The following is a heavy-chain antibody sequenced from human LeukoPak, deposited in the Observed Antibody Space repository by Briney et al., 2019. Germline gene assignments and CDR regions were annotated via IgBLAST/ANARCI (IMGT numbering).Heavy chain of an antibody. Sequence: NTGESLKISCKDSGYSFTSYWIGWVRQMPGKGLEWMVIIYPGDSDTRYSPSFQGQVTISADKSINTAYLQWSSLKASDTAIYYCARRGEAMDPFDYWGQGTLVTVSS. CDR2: IYPGDSDT. V-gene: IGHV5-51*01. J-gene: IGHJ4*02. CDR1: GYSFTSYW. CDR3: ARRGEAMDPFDY. D-gene: IGHD5-18*01.